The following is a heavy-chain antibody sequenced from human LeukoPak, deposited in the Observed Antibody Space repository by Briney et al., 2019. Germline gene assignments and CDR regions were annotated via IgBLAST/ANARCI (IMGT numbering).Heavy chain of an antibody. Sequence: GASVKVSCKASGYTFTGYYMHWVRQAPGQGLEWMGWIDPNSGGTNYARKFQGRVTMTRDASISTAYMELSRLRSDDTAVYYCARDRGSSSWYALPETTMDVWGKGTTVTVSS. CDR3: ARDRGSSSWYALPETTMDV. CDR2: IDPNSGGT. J-gene: IGHJ6*03. CDR1: GYTFTGYY. D-gene: IGHD6-13*01. V-gene: IGHV1-2*02.